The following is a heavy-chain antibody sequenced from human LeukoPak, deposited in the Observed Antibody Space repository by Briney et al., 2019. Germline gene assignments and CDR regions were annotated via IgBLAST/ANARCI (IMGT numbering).Heavy chain of an antibody. Sequence: SQTLSLTCTVSGGSISSGGYYWSWIRQHPGQGLEWIGYIYYSGSTYYNPSLKSRVTISVDTSKNQFSLKLSSVTAADTAVYYCARESLWGNWFDPWGQGTLVTVSS. CDR3: ARESLWGNWFDP. V-gene: IGHV4-31*03. J-gene: IGHJ5*02. CDR1: GGSISSGGYY. D-gene: IGHD3-10*01. CDR2: IYYSGST.